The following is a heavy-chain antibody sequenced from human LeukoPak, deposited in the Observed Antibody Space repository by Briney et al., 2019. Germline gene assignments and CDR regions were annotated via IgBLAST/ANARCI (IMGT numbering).Heavy chain of an antibody. CDR3: ARDSRYSYGRISPDAFDI. D-gene: IGHD5-18*01. V-gene: IGHV1-3*01. J-gene: IGHJ3*02. CDR2: INAGNGNT. CDR1: GYTFTSYA. Sequence: ASVKVSCKASGYTFTSYAMHWVRQAPGQRLEWMGWINAGNGNTKYSQKFQGRVTITRDTSASTAYMELSSLRSEDTAVYYCARDSRYSYGRISPDAFDIWGQGTMVTVSS.